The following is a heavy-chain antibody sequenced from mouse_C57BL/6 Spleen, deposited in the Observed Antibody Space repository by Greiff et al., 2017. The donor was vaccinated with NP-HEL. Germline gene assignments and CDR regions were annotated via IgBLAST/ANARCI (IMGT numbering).Heavy chain of an antibody. V-gene: IGHV1-4*01. CDR1: GYTFTSYT. CDR2: INPSSGYT. D-gene: IGHD3-3*01. J-gene: IGHJ2*01. CDR3: ARWGGRDYFDY. Sequence: QVQLQQSGAELARPGASVKMSCKASGYTFTSYTMHWVKQRPGQGLEWIGYINPSSGYTKYNQKFKDKATLTADKSSSTAYMQLSSLTSEDSAVYYCARWGGRDYFDYWGQGTTLTVSS.